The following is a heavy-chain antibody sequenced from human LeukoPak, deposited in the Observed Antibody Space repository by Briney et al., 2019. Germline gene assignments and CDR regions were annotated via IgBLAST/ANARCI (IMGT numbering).Heavy chain of an antibody. CDR3: ARARVSET. CDR2: IYSGGST. V-gene: IGHV3-66*01. D-gene: IGHD6-13*01. CDR1: GIPVRCHL. Sequence: GSLRLPCAALGIPVRCHLMSWVRQAPGKGLELVSVIYSGGSTYYADSVKGRFTISRDNSKNTLYLQMNSLRAEDTAVYYCARARVSETWGQGTLVTVSS. J-gene: IGHJ5*02.